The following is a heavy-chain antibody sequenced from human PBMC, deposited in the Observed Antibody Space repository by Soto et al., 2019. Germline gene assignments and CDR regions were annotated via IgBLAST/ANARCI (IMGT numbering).Heavy chain of an antibody. D-gene: IGHD2-21*02. Sequence: EVQLLESGGGLVQPGGSLRLSCAASGFTFGNYGMNWVRQAPGKGLEWVSGISGGGGSTYYADSVKGRFTVSRDPSKSTVFLEMNSLRAEDTAVYYWAKGFIVMMTVIRPDDAFDAWGHGTLVTVSS. CDR1: GFTFGNYG. V-gene: IGHV3-23*01. CDR3: AKGFIVMMTVIRPDDAFDA. CDR2: ISGGGGST. J-gene: IGHJ3*01.